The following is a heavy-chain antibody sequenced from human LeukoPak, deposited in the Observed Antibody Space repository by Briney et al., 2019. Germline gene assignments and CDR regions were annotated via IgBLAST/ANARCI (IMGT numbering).Heavy chain of an antibody. CDR3: ARGGAAGLTIDY. J-gene: IGHJ4*02. CDR2: IYYSGST. V-gene: IGHV4-30-4*01. D-gene: IGHD6-13*01. CDR1: GGSISSGDYY. Sequence: SETLSLTCTVSGGSISSGDYYWSWIRQPPGKGLEWIGYIYYSGSTYYNPSLKSRVTISVDTSKNQFSLKLSSVTAADTAVYYCARGGAAGLTIDYWGQGTLVTVSS.